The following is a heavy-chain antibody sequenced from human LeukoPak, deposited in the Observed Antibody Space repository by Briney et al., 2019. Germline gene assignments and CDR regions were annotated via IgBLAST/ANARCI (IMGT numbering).Heavy chain of an antibody. CDR1: GYSFTSYW. J-gene: IGHJ5*02. Sequence: GESLKISCKGFGYSFTSYWIGWVRQMPGKGLEWMGIIYPGDSDTRYSPSFQGQVTTSADKSISTAYLQWSSLKASDTAMYYCARVVPAAEEWFDPWGQGTLVTVSS. CDR2: IYPGDSDT. D-gene: IGHD2-2*01. CDR3: ARVVPAAEEWFDP. V-gene: IGHV5-51*01.